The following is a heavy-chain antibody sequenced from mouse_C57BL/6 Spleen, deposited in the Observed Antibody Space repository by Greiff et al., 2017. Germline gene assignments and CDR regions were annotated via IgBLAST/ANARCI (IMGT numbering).Heavy chain of an antibody. CDR3: ARKGYYSNFYYYDC. V-gene: IGHV1-80*01. J-gene: IGHJ2*01. CDR2: IYPRGGDT. Sequence: QVQLQQSGAELVKPGASVKLSCKASGYAFSSYWMNWVKQRPGQGLEWIGQIYPRGGDTNYNGKFKGKATLTADKSSSTAYMQLSSLTSEDSAVYFCARKGYYSNFYYYDCWGQVTTVTVSS. CDR1: GYAFSSYW. D-gene: IGHD2-5*01.